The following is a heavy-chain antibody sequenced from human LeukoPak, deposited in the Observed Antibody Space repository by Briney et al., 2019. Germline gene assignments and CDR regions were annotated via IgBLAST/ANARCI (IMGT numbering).Heavy chain of an antibody. CDR1: GFTFTSYY. D-gene: IGHD7-27*01. Sequence: ASVKVSCKPSGFTFTSYYIHWVRQAPGQGLEWMGWMNPSSGSTKFAQKFQGRVSMTRDTSISAAYLDLSSLRFDDTAVYFCARGTGDWGLHYFAYWGQGTLVIVPS. V-gene: IGHV1-2*02. CDR2: MNPSSGST. J-gene: IGHJ4*02. CDR3: ARGTGDWGLHYFAY.